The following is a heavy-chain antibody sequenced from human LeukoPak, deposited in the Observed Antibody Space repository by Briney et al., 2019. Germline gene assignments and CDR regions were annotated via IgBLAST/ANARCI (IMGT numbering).Heavy chain of an antibody. Sequence: PGGSLRLSCTRSGYSFTSYWIGWVRQMPGKGLEWVGIIYPGDSESIYSPCFQGQVTISTEKAISTAYLQWSSLKASDTAMYYCARSRDGAIGSPSYDYWGQGTLVTVSS. V-gene: IGHV5-51*01. J-gene: IGHJ4*02. D-gene: IGHD5-24*01. CDR3: ARSRDGAIGSPSYDY. CDR1: GYSFTSYW. CDR2: IYPGDSES.